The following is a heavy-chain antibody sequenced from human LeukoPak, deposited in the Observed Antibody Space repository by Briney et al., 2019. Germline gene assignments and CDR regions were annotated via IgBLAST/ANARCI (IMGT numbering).Heavy chain of an antibody. CDR3: ARSPGEWLLWTYYYYGMDV. CDR2: MNPNSGNT. Sequence: ASVKVSCKASGYTFTSYDINWVRQATGRGLEWMGWMNPNSGNTGYAQKFQGRVTMTRNTSISTAYMEPSSLRSEDTAVYYCARSPGEWLLWTYYYYGMDVWGQGTTVTVSS. D-gene: IGHD3-3*01. J-gene: IGHJ6*02. CDR1: GYTFTSYD. V-gene: IGHV1-8*01.